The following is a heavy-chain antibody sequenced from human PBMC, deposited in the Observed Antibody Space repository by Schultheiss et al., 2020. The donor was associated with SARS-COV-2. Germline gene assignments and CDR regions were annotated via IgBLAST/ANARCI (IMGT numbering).Heavy chain of an antibody. CDR2: IYDITKT. J-gene: IGHJ4*02. D-gene: IGHD1-26*01. V-gene: IGHV4-61*01. Sequence: SKTLSLTCTVSGGSVTTSSYSWNWIRQPPGKGLEWIGYIYDITKTRYNPSLESRVSISVDTSKNLFSLKLSSVSAADTAVYYCARLPSGAYQAYVDSWGQGTPVTVSS. CDR3: ARLPSGAYQAYVDS. CDR1: GGSVTTSSYS.